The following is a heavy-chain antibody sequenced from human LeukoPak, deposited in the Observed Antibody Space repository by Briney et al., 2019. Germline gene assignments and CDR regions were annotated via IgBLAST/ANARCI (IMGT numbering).Heavy chain of an antibody. CDR1: GYTFTGYY. CDR3: AREGPLRLPYFDP. CDR2: INPNSGGT. D-gene: IGHD5/OR15-5a*01. Sequence: GASVKVSCKASGYTFTGYYMHWVRQAPGQGLEWMGWINPNSGGTNYAQKFQGRVTMTRDTSVITAYMELSRLRSDDTAVYYCAREGPLRLPYFDPWGQGTLVIVSS. V-gene: IGHV1-2*02. J-gene: IGHJ5*02.